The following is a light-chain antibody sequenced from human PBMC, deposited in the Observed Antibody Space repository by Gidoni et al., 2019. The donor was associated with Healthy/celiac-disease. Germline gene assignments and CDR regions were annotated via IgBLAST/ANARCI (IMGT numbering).Light chain of an antibody. CDR2: AAS. CDR3: QQSYSTPYT. J-gene: IGKJ3*01. Sequence: GDRVTITCRASQSISSYLNWYQQKPGKAPKLLIYAASSLQSGVPSRFSGSGSGTDFTLTISSLQPEDFATYYCQQSYSTPYTFGPGTKVDIE. V-gene: IGKV1-39*01. CDR1: QSISSY.